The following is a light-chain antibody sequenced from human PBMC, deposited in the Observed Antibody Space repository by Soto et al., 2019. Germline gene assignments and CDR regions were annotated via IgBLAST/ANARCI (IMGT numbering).Light chain of an antibody. J-gene: IGLJ2*01. V-gene: IGLV7-43*01. CDR3: LLYYGGAQVV. CDR2: SKS. CDR1: TGEVTSGYY. Sequence: QAVVTQQPSLTVSPGGTVTLTCASSTGEVTSGYYPNWFQQKPGQAPRALIYSKSNKHSWTPARFSGSLLGGKAALTLSGVQPEDEAEYYCLLYYGGAQVVFGGGTKLTVL.